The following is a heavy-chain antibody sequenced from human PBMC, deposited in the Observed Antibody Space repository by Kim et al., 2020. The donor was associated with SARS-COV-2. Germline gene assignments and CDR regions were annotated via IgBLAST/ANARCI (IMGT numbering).Heavy chain of an antibody. CDR3: AKRQSSGWHYYYYYGMDV. CDR1: GFTFSSYG. CDR2: ISYDGSNK. J-gene: IGHJ6*02. V-gene: IGHV3-30*18. Sequence: GGSLRLSCAASGFTFSSYGMHWVRQAPGKGLEWVAVISYDGSNKYYADSVKGRFTISRDNSKNTLYLQMNSLRAEDTAVYYCAKRQSSGWHYYYYYGMDVWGQGTTVTVSS. D-gene: IGHD6-19*01.